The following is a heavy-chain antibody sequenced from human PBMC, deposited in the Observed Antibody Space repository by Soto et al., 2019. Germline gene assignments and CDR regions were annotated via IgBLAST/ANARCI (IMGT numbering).Heavy chain of an antibody. CDR1: RFSLTTSGVG. Sequence: SGPMLVNPTQTLTLTCTFSRFSLTTSGVGVGWIRQPPGKALEWLALTYWNDDKRYSPSLKSRLTITKDTSKNQVVLTMTNMDPVDTATYYCTHRGTYSSGWYYFDSWGQGTLVTVS. CDR3: THRGTYSSGWYYFDS. D-gene: IGHD6-19*01. J-gene: IGHJ4*02. V-gene: IGHV2-5*01. CDR2: TYWNDDK.